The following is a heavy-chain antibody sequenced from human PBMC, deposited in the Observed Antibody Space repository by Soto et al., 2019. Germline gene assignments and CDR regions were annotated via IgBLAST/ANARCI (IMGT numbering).Heavy chain of an antibody. CDR2: FMPMCGTS. CDR1: GGKFSIYA. Sequence: QVQLVQSGAEVREPGSSVKVSCTASGGKFSIYAISWVRQAPGHGVEWMGGFMPMCGTSNYAQRFKGRVPISAAEATGPFYMDLGSLRSQDPAIYNCARDMWSEMPPMYYYGIDVWGHATTVTVSS. D-gene: IGHD3-10*02. CDR3: ARDMWSEMPPMYYYGIDV. J-gene: IGHJ6*02. V-gene: IGHV1-69*01.